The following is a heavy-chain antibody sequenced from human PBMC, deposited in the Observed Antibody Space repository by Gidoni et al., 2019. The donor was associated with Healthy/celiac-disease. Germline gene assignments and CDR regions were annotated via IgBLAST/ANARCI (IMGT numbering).Heavy chain of an antibody. CDR3: ARHGIAAAGTGWFDP. V-gene: IGHV4-39*01. D-gene: IGHD6-13*01. CDR2: IYYSGST. Sequence: QLQLQESGPGLVKPSETLPLTCTVSGGSISSSSYYWGWIRQPPGKGLEWIGSIYYSGSTYYNPSLKSRVTISVDTSKNQFSLKLSSVTAADTAVYYCARHGIAAAGTGWFDPWGQGTLVTVSS. CDR1: GGSISSSSYY. J-gene: IGHJ5*02.